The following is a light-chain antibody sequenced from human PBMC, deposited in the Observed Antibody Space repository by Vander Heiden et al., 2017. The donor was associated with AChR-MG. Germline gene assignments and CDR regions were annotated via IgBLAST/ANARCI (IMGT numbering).Light chain of an antibody. V-gene: IGLV2-11*01. CDR2: DVS. CDR3: CSYASSYTLV. CDR1: SSDVGGYNY. J-gene: IGLJ1*01. Sequence: QSALTQPRSVSGSPGQSVTISCTGTSSDVGGYNYVSWYQQHPGKAPKLMIYDVSKRPAGVPDRFSGSKSGNTASLTISGLQAEEEADYYCCSYASSYTLVFGTGTKVTVL.